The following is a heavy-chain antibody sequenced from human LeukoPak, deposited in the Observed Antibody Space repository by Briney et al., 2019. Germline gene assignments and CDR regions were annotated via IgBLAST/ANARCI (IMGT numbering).Heavy chain of an antibody. CDR3: TRTVLDCKNGVCYDY. V-gene: IGHV1-69*01. J-gene: IGHJ4*02. D-gene: IGHD2-8*01. CDR2: IIPIFGTA. CDR1: GGTFSSYA. Sequence: SVKVSCKASGGTFSSYAISWVRQAPGQGLEWMGGIIPIFGTANYAQKFQGRVTITSDESTSTAYMELRSLRSDDTAVYYCTRTVLDCKNGVCYDYWGQGTLVTVSS.